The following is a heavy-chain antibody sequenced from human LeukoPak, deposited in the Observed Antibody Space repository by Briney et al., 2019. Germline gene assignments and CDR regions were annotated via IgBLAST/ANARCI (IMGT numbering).Heavy chain of an antibody. D-gene: IGHD1-26*01. CDR2: IYYSGST. J-gene: IGHJ3*02. CDR3: ARAGGSGSYYSAFDI. Sequence: SETLSLTCTVSGGSISSSSYYWGWIRQPPGKGLEWIGSIYYSGSTYYNPSLKSRVTISVDTSKNQFSLKLSSVTAADTAVYYCARAGGSGSYYSAFDIWGQGTMVTVSS. V-gene: IGHV4-39*07. CDR1: GGSISSSSYY.